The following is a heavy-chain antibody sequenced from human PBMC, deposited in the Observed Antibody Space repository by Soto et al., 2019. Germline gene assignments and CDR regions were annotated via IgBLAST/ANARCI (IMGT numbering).Heavy chain of an antibody. D-gene: IGHD6-13*01. V-gene: IGHV1-69*13. Sequence: SVKVSCKASGGTFSSYAISWVRQAPGQGLEWMGGIIPIFGTANHAQKFQGRVTITADESTSTAYMELSSLSSEDTAVYYCARDSTGIAAPKTTGPHYFDYWGQGTLVTV. J-gene: IGHJ4*02. CDR2: IIPIFGTA. CDR3: ARDSTGIAAPKTTGPHYFDY. CDR1: GGTFSSYA.